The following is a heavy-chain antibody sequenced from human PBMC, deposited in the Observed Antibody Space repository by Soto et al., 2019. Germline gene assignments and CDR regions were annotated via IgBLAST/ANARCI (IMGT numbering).Heavy chain of an antibody. J-gene: IGHJ6*01. Sequence: SETLCLTCAVSGGSLSSGVYSWTWIRQPPGKGLEWIGNIYHSGGTSYNPSLKSRVTISVDRSKNQFSLKLTSVTAADTAVYYWARGRPQPCIAMLDVGGQGTTVTVS. CDR2: IYHSGGT. V-gene: IGHV4-30-2*01. D-gene: IGHD6-13*01. CDR3: ARGRPQPCIAMLDV. CDR1: GGSLSSGVYS.